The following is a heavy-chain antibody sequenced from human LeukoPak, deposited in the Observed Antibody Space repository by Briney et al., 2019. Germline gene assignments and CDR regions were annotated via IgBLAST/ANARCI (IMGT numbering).Heavy chain of an antibody. CDR2: FDPEDGET. J-gene: IGHJ4*02. D-gene: IGHD2-8*01. CDR3: ATLGYCINGVCANSDY. CDR1: GYTLTEIS. V-gene: IGHV1-24*01. Sequence: GASVKVSCKVSGYTLTEISMHWVRQAPGKGLEWMGGFDPEDGETIYAQKFQGRVTMTEDTSTDTAYMELSSLRSEDTAVYYCATLGYCINGVCANSDYWGQGTLVTVSS.